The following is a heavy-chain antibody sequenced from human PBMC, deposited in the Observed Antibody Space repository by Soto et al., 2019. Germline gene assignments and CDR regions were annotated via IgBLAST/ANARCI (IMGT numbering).Heavy chain of an antibody. CDR3: ARDRTTSSTRRFDY. V-gene: IGHV1-3*01. CDR2: ISGADGNT. J-gene: IGHJ4*02. CDR1: GYICTNYA. Sequence: ASVKVSCKASGYICTNYAIHWVRQAPGQRLKWMGWISGADGNTRYSPKFQGRLTISTDTSASTAYMELSSLRSEDTAVFYCARDRTTSSTRRFDYWGQGTLVTVSS. D-gene: IGHD4-17*01.